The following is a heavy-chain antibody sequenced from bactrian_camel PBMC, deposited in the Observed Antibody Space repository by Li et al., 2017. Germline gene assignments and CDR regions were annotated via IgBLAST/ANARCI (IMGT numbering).Heavy chain of an antibody. Sequence: VQLVESGGGLVQPGGSLRLSCAASGFTFSGYAMSWVRQAPGKGLEWVSVINSGGNSTYYADSVKGRFTISRDNSKNTLYLQLNNLRTEDMAMYYCGSWFEAWGQETQVTVS. D-gene: IGHD6*01. CDR3: GSWFEA. J-gene: IGHJ6*01. CDR1: GFTFSGYA. V-gene: IGHV3S31*01. CDR2: INSGGNST.